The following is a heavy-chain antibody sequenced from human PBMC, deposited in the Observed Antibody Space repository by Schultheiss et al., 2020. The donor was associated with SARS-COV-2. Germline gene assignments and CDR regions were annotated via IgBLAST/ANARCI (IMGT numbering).Heavy chain of an antibody. CDR2: INHSGST. J-gene: IGHJ5*02. V-gene: IGHV4-34*01. D-gene: IGHD1-26*01. Sequence: SETLSLTCAVYGGSFSGYYWSWIRQPPGKGLEWIGEINHSGSTNYNPSLKSRVTISVDTSKNQFSLKLSSVTAADTAVYYCARRIVGATNWFDPWGQGTLVTVSS. CDR1: GGSFSGYY. CDR3: ARRIVGATNWFDP.